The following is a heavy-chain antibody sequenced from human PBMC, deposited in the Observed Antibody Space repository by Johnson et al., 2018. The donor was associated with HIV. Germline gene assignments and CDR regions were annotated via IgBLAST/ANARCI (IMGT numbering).Heavy chain of an antibody. CDR3: AKDGYRAALDV. D-gene: IGHD5-24*01. Sequence: QMLLVESGGGVVQPGRSLRLSCAASGFTFSSYGMHWVRQAPGKGLEWVAVISYDGSNKYYADSVKGRFTISRDNSKNTLYLQMNSLRAEDTAVHYCAKDGYRAALDVWGQGTMVTVST. J-gene: IGHJ3*01. V-gene: IGHV3-30*18. CDR1: GFTFSSYG. CDR2: ISYDGSNK.